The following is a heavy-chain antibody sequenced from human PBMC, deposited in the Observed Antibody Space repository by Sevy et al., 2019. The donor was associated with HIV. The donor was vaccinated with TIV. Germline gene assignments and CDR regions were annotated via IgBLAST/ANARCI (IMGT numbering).Heavy chain of an antibody. Sequence: SETLSLTCTVSGTYISSTYSWSWIRQPAGKGLEWIGRIDTRGKTNYNPSLKSRVTMSIDTSQTDFFLNLTSVIAADTAVYYCARDTVVRELFPNYYFYYYMDVWGKGTAVTVSS. D-gene: IGHD3-10*01. CDR2: IDTRGKT. CDR1: GTYISSTYS. J-gene: IGHJ6*03. CDR3: ARDTVVRELFPNYYFYYYMDV. V-gene: IGHV4-4*07.